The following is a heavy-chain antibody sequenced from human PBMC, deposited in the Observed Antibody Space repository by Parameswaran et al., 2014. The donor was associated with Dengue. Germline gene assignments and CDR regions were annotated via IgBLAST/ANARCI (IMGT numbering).Heavy chain of an antibody. Sequence: SWVRQAPGQGLEWMGGIIPIFGTANYAQKFQGRVTITADESTSTAYMELSSLRSEDTAVYYCARLMVGAAPYYYYGMDVWGQGTTVTVSS. J-gene: IGHJ6*02. V-gene: IGHV1-69*01. D-gene: IGHD6-6*01. CDR3: ARLMVGAAPYYYYGMDV. CDR2: IIPIFGTA.